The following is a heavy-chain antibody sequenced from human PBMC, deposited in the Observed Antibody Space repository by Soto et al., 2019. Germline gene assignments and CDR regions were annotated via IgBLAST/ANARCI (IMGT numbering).Heavy chain of an antibody. CDR3: ARGRKYYDFWSGYSHPRYYFNY. J-gene: IGHJ4*02. Sequence: TSETRSLPWAVCGGSLSCYCWGGLGQPPGKGLGWIGEINHIGRTNYNPSLKSRVTISVDTSKSQFSLKLSSVTAADTAVYYCARGRKYYDFWSGYSHPRYYFNYWGQGTLVTVSS. V-gene: IGHV4-34*01. CDR1: GGSLSCYC. CDR2: INHIGRT. D-gene: IGHD3-3*01.